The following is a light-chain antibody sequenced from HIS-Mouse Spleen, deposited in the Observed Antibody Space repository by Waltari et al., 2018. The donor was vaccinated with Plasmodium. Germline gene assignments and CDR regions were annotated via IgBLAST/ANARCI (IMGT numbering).Light chain of an antibody. Sequence: DLQMTQSPSSLSASVGARVTITCRASQSISSYLNWYQQKPGKAPKLLIYAASSLQSGVPSRFSGSGSGTDFTLTISSLQPEDFATYYCQQNYNTWTFGQGTKVEIK. CDR3: QQNYNTWT. V-gene: IGKV1-39*01. J-gene: IGKJ1*01. CDR1: QSISSY. CDR2: AAS.